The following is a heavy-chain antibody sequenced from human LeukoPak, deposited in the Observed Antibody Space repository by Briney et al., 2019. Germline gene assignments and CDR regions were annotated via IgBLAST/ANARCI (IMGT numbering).Heavy chain of an antibody. J-gene: IGHJ3*02. CDR1: GGSISSYY. Sequence: SETLSLTCTVSGGSISSYYWSWIRQPPGKGLEWIGYIYYSGSTNYNPSLKSRVTISVDTSKNQFSLKLSSVTAADTAVYYCAREAAPYYDILTGYFDAFDIWGQGTMVTVSS. CDR3: AREAAPYYDILTGYFDAFDI. D-gene: IGHD3-9*01. CDR2: IYYSGST. V-gene: IGHV4-59*01.